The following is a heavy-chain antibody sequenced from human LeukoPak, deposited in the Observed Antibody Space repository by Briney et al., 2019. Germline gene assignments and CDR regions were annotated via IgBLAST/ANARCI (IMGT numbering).Heavy chain of an antibody. V-gene: IGHV4-59*08. CDR2: IYYSGST. J-gene: IGHJ5*02. Sequence: SETLSLTCTVSGGSISSYYWTWIRQPPGKGLEWIGHIYYSGSTNHNPSLKSRVTISLNTSKNQFSLKLSSVTAADTAVYYCAGSSFSSGWPNWFDPWGQGTLVTVSS. CDR1: GGSISSYY. CDR3: AGSSFSSGWPNWFDP. D-gene: IGHD6-19*01.